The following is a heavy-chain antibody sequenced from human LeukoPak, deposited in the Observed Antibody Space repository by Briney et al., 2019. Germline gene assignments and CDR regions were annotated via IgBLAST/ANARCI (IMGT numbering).Heavy chain of an antibody. Sequence: PSETLSLTCAVYGGSFSGYYWSWIRQPPGKGLEWIGEINHSGSTNYNPSLKSRVTISVDTSKNQFSLKLSSVTAADTAVYYCASAYRRGYSGYSWGQGTLVTVSS. V-gene: IGHV4-34*01. D-gene: IGHD5-12*01. J-gene: IGHJ5*02. CDR1: GGSFSGYY. CDR2: INHSGST. CDR3: ASAYRRGYSGYS.